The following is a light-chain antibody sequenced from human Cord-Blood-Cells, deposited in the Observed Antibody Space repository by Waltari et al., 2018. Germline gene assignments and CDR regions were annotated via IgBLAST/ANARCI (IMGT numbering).Light chain of an antibody. Sequence: QSVLTQPPSASGTPGPRVTISCSGTSSNLGTNYVSWYQQPPGPAPNPLIYRNNQRPSGVPDRFSGSKFGTSASLAISGLRSEDEADYYCAAWDDSLSGRVFGGGTKLTVL. J-gene: IGLJ3*02. V-gene: IGLV1-47*01. CDR3: AAWDDSLSGRV. CDR2: RNN. CDR1: SSNLGTNY.